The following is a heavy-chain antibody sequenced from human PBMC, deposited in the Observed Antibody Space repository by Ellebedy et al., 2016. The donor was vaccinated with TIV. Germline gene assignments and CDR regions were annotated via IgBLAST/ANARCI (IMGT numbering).Heavy chain of an antibody. CDR3: ARGYLYGSGTYPCYFDY. J-gene: IGHJ4*02. CDR1: GYTFTIYY. CDR2: INPSGGTT. V-gene: IGHV1-46*01. Sequence: ASVKVSCKASGYTFTIYYVHWVRQAPGQGLEWMGIINPSGGTTRFAQKFQGRVAMTRDTSTSTVSMELSSLRSEDTAVYYCARGYLYGSGTYPCYFDYWGQGTLVTVSS. D-gene: IGHD3-10*01.